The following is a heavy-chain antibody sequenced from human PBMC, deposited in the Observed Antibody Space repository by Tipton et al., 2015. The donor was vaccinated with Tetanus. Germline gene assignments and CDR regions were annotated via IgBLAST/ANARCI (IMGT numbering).Heavy chain of an antibody. CDR2: IYHSGTT. Sequence: GLVKPSGTLSLTCAVPGGSIRSSNWWSWVRQTPGKGLEWIGEIYHSGTTNYNPSLKSRVTMSVDNSKNQFSLKLNSVTAADTAVYYGARESITIFGVVSIDYWGQGTLVTVSS. CDR1: GGSIRSSNW. J-gene: IGHJ4*02. CDR3: ARESITIFGVVSIDY. D-gene: IGHD3-3*01. V-gene: IGHV4-4*02.